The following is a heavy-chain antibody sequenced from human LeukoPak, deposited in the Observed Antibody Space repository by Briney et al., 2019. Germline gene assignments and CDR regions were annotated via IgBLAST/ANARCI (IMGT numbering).Heavy chain of an antibody. D-gene: IGHD2-15*01. CDR3: ARTVVVTATADYFDY. V-gene: IGHV3-53*01. J-gene: IGHJ4*02. CDR1: GFTVSSNY. CDR2: LYSSGSP. Sequence: PGGSLRLSCAASGFTVSSNYVSWVRQAPGKGLEWVSVLYSSGSPYYADSVMGRFTISRDNSKNTLYLQMHSLRAEDTAVYYCARTVVVTATADYFDYWGQGTLVTVSS.